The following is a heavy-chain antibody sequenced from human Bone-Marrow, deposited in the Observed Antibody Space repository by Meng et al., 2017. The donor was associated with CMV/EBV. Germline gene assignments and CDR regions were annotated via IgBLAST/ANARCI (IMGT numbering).Heavy chain of an antibody. CDR3: ARDRHSNNWYTIDY. Sequence: GGSLRLSCAASGFTFSSYSMSWVRQAPGKGLEWVSSISSGSTYIYYADSVRGRFTISRDNAKNSLYLQMNSLRAEDTAVYHCARDRHSNNWYTIDYWGQGTLVTVSS. D-gene: IGHD6-13*01. V-gene: IGHV3-21*01. J-gene: IGHJ4*02. CDR1: GFTFSSYS. CDR2: ISSGSTYI.